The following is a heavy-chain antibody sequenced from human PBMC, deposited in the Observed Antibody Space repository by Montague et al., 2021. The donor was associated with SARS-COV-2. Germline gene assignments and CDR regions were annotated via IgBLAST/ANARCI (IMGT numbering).Heavy chain of an antibody. D-gene: IGHD4-17*01. CDR1: GDSIGSGSYY. CDR2: IYTSGRT. J-gene: IGHJ4*02. V-gene: IGHV4-61*02. Sequence: TLSLTCSVSGDSIGSGSYYWSWIRRAAGEGLEWIGRIYTSGRTDYNPSLINRVIISLDTSKNQFSLELSSLTTADTGVYYCARAPDDYGTFGYWGQGIPVIVSS. CDR3: ARAPDDYGTFGY.